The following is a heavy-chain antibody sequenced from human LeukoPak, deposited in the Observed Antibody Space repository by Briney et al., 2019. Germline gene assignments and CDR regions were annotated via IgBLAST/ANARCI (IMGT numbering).Heavy chain of an antibody. CDR2: IAGGDEST. J-gene: IGHJ4*02. CDR1: GFIFNTNG. Sequence: PGGSLRLSCGISGFIFNTNGMNWVRQSPGKGLEWLATIAGGDESTYYADSVKGRFAISRDNSKNTVFLHMNSLRVEDTAVYYCARGVYWSLDYWGQGTPVTVSS. V-gene: IGHV3-23*01. CDR3: ARGVYWSLDY. D-gene: IGHD1-1*01.